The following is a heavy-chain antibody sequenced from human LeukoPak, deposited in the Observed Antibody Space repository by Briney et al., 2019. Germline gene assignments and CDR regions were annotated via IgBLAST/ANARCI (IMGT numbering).Heavy chain of an antibody. CDR2: IIPISGIA. V-gene: IGHV1-69*10. D-gene: IGHD2-21*01. Sequence: ASVKVSCKASGGTFSSYTISWVRQAPGQGLEWMGGIIPISGIANYAQKFQGRVTITADKSTSTAYMELSSLRSEDTAVYHCAREYCGGDCYPYYYYYYMDVWGKGTTVTVSS. CDR3: AREYCGGDCYPYYYYYYMDV. J-gene: IGHJ6*03. CDR1: GGTFSSYT.